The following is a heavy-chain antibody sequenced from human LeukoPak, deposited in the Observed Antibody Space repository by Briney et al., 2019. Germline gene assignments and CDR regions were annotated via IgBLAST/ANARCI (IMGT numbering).Heavy chain of an antibody. CDR3: AKVKDYGDYGDFDY. CDR1: GFTFSSYA. J-gene: IGHJ4*02. Sequence: KAGGSLRLSCAASGFTFSSYAMSWVRQAPGKGLEWVSAISGSGGSTYYADSVKGRFTISRDNSRNTLYLQMNSLRAEDTAVYYCAKVKDYGDYGDFDYWGQGTLVTASS. D-gene: IGHD4-17*01. V-gene: IGHV3-23*01. CDR2: ISGSGGST.